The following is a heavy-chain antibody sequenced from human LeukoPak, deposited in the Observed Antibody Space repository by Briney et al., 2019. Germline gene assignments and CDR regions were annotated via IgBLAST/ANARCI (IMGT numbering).Heavy chain of an antibody. CDR3: ARGGNWNDPLRFDP. CDR2: ISSSSSYI. J-gene: IGHJ5*02. V-gene: IGHV3-21*01. Sequence: GGSLRLSCAASGFTFSSYSMNWVRQAPGKGLEWVSSISSSSSYIYYADSVKGRFTISRDNAKNSLYLQMNSLRAEDTAVYYCARGGNWNDPLRFDPWGQGTLVTVSS. CDR1: GFTFSSYS. D-gene: IGHD1-1*01.